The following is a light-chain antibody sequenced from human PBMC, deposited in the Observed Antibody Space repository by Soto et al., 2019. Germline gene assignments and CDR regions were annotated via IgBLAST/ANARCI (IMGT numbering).Light chain of an antibody. Sequence: QSVLTQPASVSGSPGQSVTISCTGTSRDVVKYNLVSWYQHFPGKAPKLMIFEVTKRPSGISDRFSGSKSGNTASLTISGLQAEDEADYYCSSYTTSNTRQIVFGTGTKVTVL. CDR3: SSYTTSNTRQIV. CDR1: SRDVVKYNL. V-gene: IGLV2-14*02. J-gene: IGLJ1*01. CDR2: EVT.